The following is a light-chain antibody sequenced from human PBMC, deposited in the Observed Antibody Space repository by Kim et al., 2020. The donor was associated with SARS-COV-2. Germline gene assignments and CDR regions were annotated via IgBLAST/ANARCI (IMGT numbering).Light chain of an antibody. CDR3: QQFKNYPLT. CDR2: DVS. Sequence: ASVGDTVTITCRASQDITTALAWYQQKPGKTPKLLMYDVSTLETGVPSRFSGSGSGTDFTLTIGSLQPEDFATYYCQQFKNYPLTFGQGTKVDIK. J-gene: IGKJ1*01. V-gene: IGKV1D-13*01. CDR1: QDITTA.